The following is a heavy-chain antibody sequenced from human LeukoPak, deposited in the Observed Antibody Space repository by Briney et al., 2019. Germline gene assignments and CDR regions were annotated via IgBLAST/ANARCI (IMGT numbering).Heavy chain of an antibody. CDR1: GFTFSTYA. CDR2: VRGSGSDT. D-gene: IGHD5-12*01. V-gene: IGHV3-23*01. Sequence: GGSLRLSCAASGFTFSTYAMSWVRQAPGKGLEWVSAVRGSGSDTYYADSVKGRFTISRDNSKNTLHLQMNSLRAEDTAIYYCAKTSRVNSAYDSPFDYWGQGTLVTVSS. J-gene: IGHJ4*02. CDR3: AKTSRVNSAYDSPFDY.